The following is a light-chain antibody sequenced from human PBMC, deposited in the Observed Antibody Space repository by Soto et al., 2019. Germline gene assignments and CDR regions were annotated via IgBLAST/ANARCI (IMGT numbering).Light chain of an antibody. CDR2: DAA. CDR1: QSISDW. CDR3: QQYNNYST. V-gene: IGKV1-5*01. J-gene: IGKJ1*01. Sequence: DIQMTQSPSTVSASVVDGVTITCRASQSISDWLAWFQLKPGKAPKLLIYDAASLESGVPSRFSGSGSGTEFTLTISSLQTDDFATYYCQQYNNYSTFGQGTKVDIK.